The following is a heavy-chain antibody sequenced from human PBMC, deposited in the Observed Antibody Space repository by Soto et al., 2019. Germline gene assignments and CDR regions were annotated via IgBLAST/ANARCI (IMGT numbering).Heavy chain of an antibody. V-gene: IGHV1-69*02. Sequence: HVQLEQSGAEAKMPGSSVKVSCKASGGTFTDYTFSWVRQAPGQGLEWMGRVIPMLGRTNYAQSFQGRITITADKSTSTVYMELSSLRPEDTAVYFCANGESGGYTYGVCIDYWGQGTLVTVSS. CDR2: VIPMLGRT. CDR1: GGTFTDYT. CDR3: ANGESGGYTYGVCIDY. J-gene: IGHJ4*02. D-gene: IGHD2-8*01.